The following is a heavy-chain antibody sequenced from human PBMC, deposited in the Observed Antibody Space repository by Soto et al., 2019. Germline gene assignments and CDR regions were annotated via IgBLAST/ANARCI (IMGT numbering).Heavy chain of an antibody. CDR2: ISAYNGNT. CDR1: GYTFTSYG. D-gene: IGHD6-13*01. Sequence: GASVKVSCKASGYTFTSYGISWVRQAPGQGLEWMGWISAYNGNTNYAQKLQGRVTMTTDTSTSTAYMELRSLRSDDTSVYYCASSVYSSSWHYYGMDVWGQGTTVTV. CDR3: ASSVYSSSWHYYGMDV. V-gene: IGHV1-18*01. J-gene: IGHJ6*02.